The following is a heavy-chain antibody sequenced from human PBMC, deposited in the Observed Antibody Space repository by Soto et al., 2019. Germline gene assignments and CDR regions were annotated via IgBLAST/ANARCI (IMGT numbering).Heavy chain of an antibody. D-gene: IGHD2-15*01. J-gene: IGHJ4*02. V-gene: IGHV4-59*01. CDR2: IYYSGST. CDR3: ARFLGVVGATYIDY. CDR1: GGSISSYY. Sequence: SETLSLTCTVSGGSISSYYWSWTRQPPGKGLEWIGYIYYSGSTNYNPSLKSRVTISVDTSKNQFSLKLSSVTAADTAVYYCARFLGVVGATYIDYWGQGTRVTAPQ.